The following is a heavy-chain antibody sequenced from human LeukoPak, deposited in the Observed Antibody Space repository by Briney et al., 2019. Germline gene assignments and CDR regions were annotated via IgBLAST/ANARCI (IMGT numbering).Heavy chain of an antibody. CDR1: GFTFSTYS. Sequence: PGGSLRLSCAASGFTFSTYSINWVRQAPGKGLEWVSSISGSSDYIYYADSVRGRFTVSRDNAKNSLFLEMNSLRAEDTAVYYCARDQDYYDSSGYSDAFDIWGQGTKVTVSS. CDR2: ISGSSDYI. D-gene: IGHD3-22*01. V-gene: IGHV3-21*01. J-gene: IGHJ3*02. CDR3: ARDQDYYDSSGYSDAFDI.